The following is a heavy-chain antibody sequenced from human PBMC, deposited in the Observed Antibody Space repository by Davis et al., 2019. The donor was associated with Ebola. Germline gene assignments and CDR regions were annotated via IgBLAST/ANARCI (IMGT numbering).Heavy chain of an antibody. CDR1: GGSISSSSYY. Sequence: MPSETLSLTCTVSGGSISSSSYYWGWIRQPPGKGLEWIGSIYYSGSTYYNPSLKSRVTISVDTSKNQFSLKLSSVTAADTAVYYCARGPSVAGLDYWGQGTLVTVSS. V-gene: IGHV4-39*01. D-gene: IGHD6-19*01. CDR2: IYYSGST. CDR3: ARGPSVAGLDY. J-gene: IGHJ4*02.